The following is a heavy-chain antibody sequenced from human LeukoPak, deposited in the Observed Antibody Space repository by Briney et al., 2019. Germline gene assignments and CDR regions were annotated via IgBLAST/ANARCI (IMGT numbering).Heavy chain of an antibody. J-gene: IGHJ4*02. CDR2: IGNSGGPT. CDR3: ARTFDS. CDR1: GFTFSSYE. V-gene: IGHV3-48*03. Sequence: GGSLRLSCAASGFTFSSYEMNWVRQAPGKGLEWVSYIGNSGGPTYYADSVKGRFTISRDNAKNSLFLQMSSLRAEDTAVYYCARTFDSWGQGTLVTVSS.